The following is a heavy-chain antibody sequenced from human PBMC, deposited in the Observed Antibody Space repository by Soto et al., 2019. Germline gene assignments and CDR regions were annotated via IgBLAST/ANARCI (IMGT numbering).Heavy chain of an antibody. CDR1: GGTFSSYA. D-gene: IGHD3-16*01. J-gene: IGHJ6*02. Sequence: QVQLVQSGAEVKKPGSSVKVSCKASGGTFSSYAISWVRQAPGQGLEWMGGIIPIFGTANYAQKFQGRVTITADESTSTAYMEPSSLRSEDTAVYYCARSLITFGGVTTHHYYYGMDVWGQGTTVTVSS. CDR3: ARSLITFGGVTTHHYYYGMDV. CDR2: IIPIFGTA. V-gene: IGHV1-69*12.